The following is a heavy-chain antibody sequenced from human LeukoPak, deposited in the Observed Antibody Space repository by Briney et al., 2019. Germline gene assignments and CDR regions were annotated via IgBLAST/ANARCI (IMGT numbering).Heavy chain of an antibody. D-gene: IGHD2-2*01. CDR2: ISWDGGGT. V-gene: IGHV3-43D*04. Sequence: GRSLRLSCAASGFTFDDYAMHWVRQAPGKGLEWVSLISWDGGGTYYADSVKGRFTISRDNSKNSLYLQMNSLRAEDTALYYCAKAQWGDIVVVPAARADAFDIWGQGTMVTVSS. J-gene: IGHJ3*02. CDR3: AKAQWGDIVVVPAARADAFDI. CDR1: GFTFDDYA.